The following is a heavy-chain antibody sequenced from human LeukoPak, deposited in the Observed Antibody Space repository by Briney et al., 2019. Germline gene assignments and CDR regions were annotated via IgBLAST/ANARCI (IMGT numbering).Heavy chain of an antibody. D-gene: IGHD2-21*02. Sequence: PGGSLRLSCAASKFTFGNYEMNWVRQAPGKGLQWVSYISTSGDTTFYADSVKGRFTISRDNANNSLYIQMNSLRAEDTALYFCARIIPKGPVTHDYWGQGTLVTVSS. CDR1: KFTFGNYE. J-gene: IGHJ4*02. CDR3: ARIIPKGPVTHDY. CDR2: ISTSGDTT. V-gene: IGHV3-48*03.